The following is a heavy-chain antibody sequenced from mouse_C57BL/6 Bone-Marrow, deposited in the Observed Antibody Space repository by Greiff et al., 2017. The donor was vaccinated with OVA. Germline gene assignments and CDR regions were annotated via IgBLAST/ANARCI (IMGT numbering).Heavy chain of an antibody. CDR2: IYPGDGDT. CDR1: GYAFSSSW. D-gene: IGHD1-1*01. Sequence: VQLQQSGPELVKPGASVKISCKASGYAFSSSWMNWVKQRPGKGLEWIGRIYPGDGDTNYNGKFKGKATLTADKSSSIAYMQLSSLTSEDSAVYFCARWDYGTDGYFDVWGTGTTVTVSS. CDR3: ARWDYGTDGYFDV. V-gene: IGHV1-82*01. J-gene: IGHJ1*03.